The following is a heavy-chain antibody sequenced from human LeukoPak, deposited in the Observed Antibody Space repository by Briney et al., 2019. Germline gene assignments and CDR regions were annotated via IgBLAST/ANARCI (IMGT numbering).Heavy chain of an antibody. CDR2: IIGSGGRT. D-gene: IGHD2-15*01. CDR1: GFSFSTYA. CDR3: AKASLRACSGARCYPFDY. Sequence: GGSLRLSCEASGFSFSTYAMNWVRQAPGQGLEWVSSIIGSGGRTYFADSVKGRFTISRDNSKNTLCLQMNNLRAEDTAIYYCAKASLRACSGARCYPFDYWGQGTLVNVSS. J-gene: IGHJ4*02. V-gene: IGHV3-23*01.